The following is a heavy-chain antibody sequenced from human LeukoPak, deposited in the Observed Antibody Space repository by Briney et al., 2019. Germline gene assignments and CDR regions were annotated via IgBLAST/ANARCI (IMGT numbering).Heavy chain of an antibody. V-gene: IGHV3-23*01. CDR2: IRGSGDTT. CDR3: AKGYYASGGSLSAFDC. D-gene: IGHD3-10*01. CDR1: GFTFSDYA. J-gene: IGHJ4*02. Sequence: TGGSLRLSCAASGFTFSDYAMNWVRQAPGKGLEWVSVIRGSGDTTYYADFVKGRFTISRDNSKNTLYLQMNSLRAEDTAVYYFAKGYYASGGSLSAFDCWGQGTLVTVSS.